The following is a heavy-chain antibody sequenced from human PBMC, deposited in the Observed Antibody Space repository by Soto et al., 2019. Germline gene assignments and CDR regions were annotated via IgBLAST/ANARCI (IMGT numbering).Heavy chain of an antibody. Sequence: EVQLVESGGGLVQPGRSLRLSCAASGFTFDDYAMHWVRQAPGKGLEWVSGISWNSGSIGYADSVKGRFTISGDNAKNSLYLQMNSLRAEDTALYYCATLGPVAGRSYYFDYWGQGTLVTVSS. CDR3: ATLGPVAGRSYYFDY. D-gene: IGHD6-19*01. CDR1: GFTFDDYA. J-gene: IGHJ4*02. V-gene: IGHV3-9*01. CDR2: ISWNSGSI.